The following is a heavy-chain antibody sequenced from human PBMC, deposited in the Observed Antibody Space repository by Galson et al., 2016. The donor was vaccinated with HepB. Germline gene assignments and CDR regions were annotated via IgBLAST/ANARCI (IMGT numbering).Heavy chain of an antibody. Sequence: QSGAEVKKPGESLKISCQGSGYSFTRYWIGWVRQMPGKGLEWMGIIYPGDSDTRYSPSFQGQVTISADKSISTASLQWSSLKASDTAMYYCARVGGGMSAAGIDNAFDIWGQGTMVTVSS. D-gene: IGHD6-13*01. CDR2: IYPGDSDT. CDR1: GYSFTRYW. V-gene: IGHV5-51*01. CDR3: ARVGGGMSAAGIDNAFDI. J-gene: IGHJ3*02.